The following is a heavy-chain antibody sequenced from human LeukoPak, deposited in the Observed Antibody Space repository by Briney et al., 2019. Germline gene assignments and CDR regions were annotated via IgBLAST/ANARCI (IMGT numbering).Heavy chain of an antibody. Sequence: SQTLSLTCAISGDSVSSNSAAWNWIRQSPSRGLEWLGRTYYRSKWYNEYTVSVKSRISINPDTSKNQFSLQLQPVTPEDTAVYYCARFDYGAPDYWGQGTLVTVSS. CDR3: ARFDYGAPDY. J-gene: IGHJ4*02. D-gene: IGHD3-16*01. V-gene: IGHV6-1*01. CDR1: GDSVSSNSAA. CDR2: TYYRSKWYN.